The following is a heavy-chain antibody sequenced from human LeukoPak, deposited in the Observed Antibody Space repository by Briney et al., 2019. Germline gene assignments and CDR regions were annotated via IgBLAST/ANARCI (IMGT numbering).Heavy chain of an antibody. CDR3: ARRDIVVVPAAMGY. CDR2: ISSGGSTI. V-gene: IGHV3-11*01. D-gene: IGHD2-2*01. Sequence: GGSLRLACAVSGFTFSDYYVSWIRQAQGKVLECVSYISSGGSTIYYADSVKGRFTISRDNAKNSLYLQMNSLRAEDTAVYYCARRDIVVVPAAMGYWGQGTLVTVSS. CDR1: GFTFSDYY. J-gene: IGHJ4*02.